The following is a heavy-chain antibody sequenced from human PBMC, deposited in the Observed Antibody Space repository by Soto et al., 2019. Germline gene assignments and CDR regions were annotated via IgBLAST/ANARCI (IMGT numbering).Heavy chain of an antibody. CDR1: GFTFSSYG. CDR2: ISYDGSNK. D-gene: IGHD6-6*01. J-gene: IGHJ4*02. CDR3: AKEGNFEYSRSSGEDDY. V-gene: IGHV3-30*18. Sequence: QVQLVESGGGVVQPGRSLRLSCAASGFTFSSYGMHWVRQAPGKGLEWVAVISYDGSNKYYADSVKGRFTISRDNSKNTLYLQMNSLRAEDTAVYYCAKEGNFEYSRSSGEDDYWGQGTVVTVCS.